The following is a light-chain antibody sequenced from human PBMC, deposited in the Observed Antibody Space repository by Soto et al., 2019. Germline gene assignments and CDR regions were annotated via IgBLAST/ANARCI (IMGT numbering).Light chain of an antibody. J-gene: IGKJ3*01. CDR3: QQSYSTPFT. CDR1: QSISSY. Sequence: DIQMTQSPSSLSASVGDRVTITCRASQSISSYLNWYQQKPGKAPKLLIYAASSLQSGVPSRFSGSESGTDVTLTISRLQTEDFATYYCQQSYSTPFTFGPGTKVDIK. CDR2: AAS. V-gene: IGKV1-39*01.